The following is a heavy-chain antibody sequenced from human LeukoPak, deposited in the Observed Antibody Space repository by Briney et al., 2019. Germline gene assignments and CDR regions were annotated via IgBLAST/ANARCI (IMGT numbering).Heavy chain of an antibody. D-gene: IGHD1-26*01. J-gene: IGHJ1*01. CDR3: AKDRSSGSYYVEYFQH. CDR1: GFTFSSYA. V-gene: IGHV3-23*01. CDR2: ISGSGGST. Sequence: GGSLRLSCAASGFTFSSYAMSWVRQAPGKGLEWVSAISGSGGSTYYADSVKGRFTISRDNSKNTLYLQMNSLRAVDTAVYYCAKDRSSGSYYVEYFQHWGQGTLVTVSS.